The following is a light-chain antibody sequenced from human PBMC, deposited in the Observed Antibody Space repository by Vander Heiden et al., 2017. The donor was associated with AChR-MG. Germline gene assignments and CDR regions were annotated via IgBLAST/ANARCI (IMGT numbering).Light chain of an antibody. CDR3: QQRSNWPLMYT. CDR1: QSVSSY. J-gene: IGKJ2*01. V-gene: IGKV3-11*01. Sequence: EIVLTQSPATPSLSPGETATLSCRASQSVSSYLAWYQQKPGQAPRLLIYDASNRATGIPARFSGSGSGTDFTLTIRSLEPEDFAVYYCQQRSNWPLMYTFGQGTKLEIK. CDR2: DAS.